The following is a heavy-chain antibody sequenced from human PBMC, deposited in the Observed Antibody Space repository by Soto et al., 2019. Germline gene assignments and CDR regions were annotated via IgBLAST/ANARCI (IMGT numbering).Heavy chain of an antibody. Sequence: PSETLSLTCAVYGGSFSDTYWNWFRQPPGKGLEWIREINHNTNTIYNPSLTSRVTISVDTSKNHFSLKLTSVTAADTAVYFCARRHGLDIDAYYWGQG. CDR1: GGSFSDTY. V-gene: IGHV4-34*01. D-gene: IGHD3-10*01. CDR2: INHNTNT. J-gene: IGHJ4*02. CDR3: ARRHGLDIDAYY.